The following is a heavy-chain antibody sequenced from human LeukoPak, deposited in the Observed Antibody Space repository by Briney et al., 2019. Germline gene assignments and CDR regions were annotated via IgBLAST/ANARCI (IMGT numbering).Heavy chain of an antibody. CDR1: GFTFSSYS. Sequence: PGGSLRLSCAASGFTFSSYSMNWVRQAPGKGLEWVSSISSSSSYIYYADSVKGRFTISRDNAKNSLYLQMNSLRAEDTAVYYCARVVYGGYVLDYWGQGTLVTVSS. CDR2: ISSSSSYI. J-gene: IGHJ4*02. D-gene: IGHD4-17*01. V-gene: IGHV3-21*01. CDR3: ARVVYGGYVLDY.